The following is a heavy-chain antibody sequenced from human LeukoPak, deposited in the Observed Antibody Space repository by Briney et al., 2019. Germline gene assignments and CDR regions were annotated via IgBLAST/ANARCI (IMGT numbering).Heavy chain of an antibody. Sequence: GGSLRLSCAASAFTSSSYAMGWVRQAPGKGLEWVSTISGSGLSTYYADSVKGRFTISRDNSKNTLYLQMNSLRAEDTAVYYCANHPGGALNIWGQGTMVTVSS. CDR2: ISGSGLST. CDR3: ANHPGGALNI. V-gene: IGHV3-23*01. J-gene: IGHJ3*02. CDR1: AFTSSSYA. D-gene: IGHD3-16*01.